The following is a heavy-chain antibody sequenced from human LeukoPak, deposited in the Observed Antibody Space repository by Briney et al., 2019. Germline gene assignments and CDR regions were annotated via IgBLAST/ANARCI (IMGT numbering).Heavy chain of an antibody. CDR1: GYRLTSYW. V-gene: IGHV5-51*01. Sequence: GESLKISCKGSGYRLTSYWIGWVRQMPGKGLEWMGIIYPSDSDTRYSPSFQGQVSISADKSISAAYLQWSSLKASDTAMYYCARQRTGVRGVIRDSRETLRYYYYMDVWGKGTTVTISS. J-gene: IGHJ6*03. CDR2: IYPSDSDT. CDR3: ARQRTGVRGVIRDSRETLRYYYYMDV. D-gene: IGHD3-10*01.